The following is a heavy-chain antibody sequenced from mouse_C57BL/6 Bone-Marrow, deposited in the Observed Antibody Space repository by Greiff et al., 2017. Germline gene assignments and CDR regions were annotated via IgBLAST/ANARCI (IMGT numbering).Heavy chain of an antibody. J-gene: IGHJ4*01. CDR2: IHPNSGST. V-gene: IGHV1-64*01. Sequence: QVQLQQPGAELVKPGASVKFSCKASGYTFTSYWMHWVKQRPGQGLEWIGMIHPNSGSTNYNEKFKSKATLTVDKSSSTAYMQLSSLTSEDSAVYYCARSTTDYAMDYWGQGTSVTVSS. CDR1: GYTFTSYW. D-gene: IGHD2-1*01. CDR3: ARSTTDYAMDY.